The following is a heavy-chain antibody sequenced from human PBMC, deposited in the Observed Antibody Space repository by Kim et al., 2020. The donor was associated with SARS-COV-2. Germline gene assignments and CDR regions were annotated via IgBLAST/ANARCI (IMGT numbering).Heavy chain of an antibody. CDR3: ARDFGAWFDP. Sequence: GSLRLSCAASGFTFSDFYMSWIRQAPGKGLEWISYISQSGNIIKYADSVKGRFTISRDNAKNSVYLQMHSVRAEDTAIYYCARDFGAWFDPLGQGTRVT. V-gene: IGHV3-11*01. D-gene: IGHD3-3*01. J-gene: IGHJ5*02. CDR2: ISQSGNII. CDR1: GFTFSDFY.